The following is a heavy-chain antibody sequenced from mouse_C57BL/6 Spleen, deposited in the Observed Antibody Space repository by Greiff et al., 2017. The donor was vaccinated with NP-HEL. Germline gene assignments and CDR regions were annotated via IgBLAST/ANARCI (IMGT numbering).Heavy chain of an antibody. CDR1: GYTFTDYE. V-gene: IGHV1-15*01. J-gene: IGHJ4*01. CDR2: IDPETGGT. Sequence: VQLQQSGAELVRPGASVTLSCKASGYTFTDYEMHWVKQTPVHGLEWIGAIDPETGGTAYNQKFKGKAILTADKSSSTAYMELRSLTSEDSAVYYCTRGPVVAKDYYAMDYWGQGTSVTVSS. CDR3: TRGPVVAKDYYAMDY. D-gene: IGHD1-1*01.